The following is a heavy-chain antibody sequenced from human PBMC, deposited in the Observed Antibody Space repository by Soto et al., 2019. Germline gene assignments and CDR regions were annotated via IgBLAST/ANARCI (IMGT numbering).Heavy chain of an antibody. CDR2: INHSGST. D-gene: IGHD3-22*01. J-gene: IGHJ3*02. CDR1: GGSFSGYY. Sequence: SETLSLTCAVYGGSFSGYYWSWIRQPPGKGLEWIGKINHSGSTNYNPSLKSRVTISVDTSKNQFSLKLSSVTAADTAVYYCAQGCYDSSGYDAFDIWGQGTMVTVSS. CDR3: AQGCYDSSGYDAFDI. V-gene: IGHV4-34*01.